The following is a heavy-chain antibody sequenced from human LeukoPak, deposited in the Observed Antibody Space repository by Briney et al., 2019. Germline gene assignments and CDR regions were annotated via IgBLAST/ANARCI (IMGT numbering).Heavy chain of an antibody. CDR2: INHSGST. CDR1: GGSFSGYY. CDR3: ARVLQNYYHMDV. D-gene: IGHD3-3*01. Sequence: NSSETLSLTCAVYGGSFSGYYWSWIRQLPGKGLEWIGEINHSGSTNYNPSLKSRVTISVDTSKNQFSLKLNSVSAADTAVYYCARVLQNYYHMDVWGKGTTVTVSS. V-gene: IGHV4-34*01. J-gene: IGHJ6*03.